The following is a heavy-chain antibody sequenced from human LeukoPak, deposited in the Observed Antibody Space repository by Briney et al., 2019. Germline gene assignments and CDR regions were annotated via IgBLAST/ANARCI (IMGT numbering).Heavy chain of an antibody. Sequence: SETLSLTCTVSGGSISSGDYYWSWIRQPPGKGLEWIGYIYYSGSTYYNPSLKSRATISVDTSKNQFSLKLSSVTAADTAVYYCARNVDIVATIGSPWFDPWGQGTLVTVSS. CDR2: IYYSGST. CDR3: ARNVDIVATIGSPWFDP. CDR1: GGSISSGDYY. D-gene: IGHD5-12*01. J-gene: IGHJ5*02. V-gene: IGHV4-30-4*01.